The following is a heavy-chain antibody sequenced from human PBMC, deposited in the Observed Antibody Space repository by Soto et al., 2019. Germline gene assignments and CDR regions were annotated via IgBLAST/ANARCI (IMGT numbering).Heavy chain of an antibody. D-gene: IGHD5-18*01. CDR2: IIPIFGTA. J-gene: IGHJ4*02. CDR1: GGTFSSYA. Sequence: QVQLVQSGAEVKKPGSSVKVSCKASGGTFSSYAISWVRQAPGQGLAWMGGIIPIFGTANYAQKFQGRVTITADESTSTAYMELSSLRSEDTAVYYCAREVGNTAMVTRAFDYWGQGTLVTVSS. V-gene: IGHV1-69*12. CDR3: AREVGNTAMVTRAFDY.